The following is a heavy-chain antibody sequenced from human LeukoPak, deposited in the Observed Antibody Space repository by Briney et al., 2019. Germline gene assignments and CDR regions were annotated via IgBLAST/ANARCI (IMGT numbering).Heavy chain of an antibody. CDR3: ARDLSGYDFDY. D-gene: IGHD5-12*01. V-gene: IGHV3-48*03. Sequence: GGSLRLSCAASGYTFSSYEMNWVRQAPGKGLEWVSYISSSGSTIYYADSVKGRFTISRDNAKNSLYLQMNSLRAEDTAVYYCARDLSGYDFDYWGQGTLVTVSS. CDR1: GYTFSSYE. J-gene: IGHJ4*02. CDR2: ISSSGSTI.